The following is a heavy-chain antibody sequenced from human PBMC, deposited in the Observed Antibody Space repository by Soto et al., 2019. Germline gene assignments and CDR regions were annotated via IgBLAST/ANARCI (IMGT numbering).Heavy chain of an antibody. V-gene: IGHV3-11*06. Sequence: PGGSLRLSCAASGFTFSDYYMSWIRQAPGKELEWVSYISSSTTYTDYADSVKGRFTISRDNAKNSVYLEMNRLRVEGTAVYYCARRGSSDYWFDPWGQGTLVTVSS. CDR2: ISSSTTYT. CDR1: GFTFSDYY. J-gene: IGHJ5*02. D-gene: IGHD2-15*01. CDR3: ARRGSSDYWFDP.